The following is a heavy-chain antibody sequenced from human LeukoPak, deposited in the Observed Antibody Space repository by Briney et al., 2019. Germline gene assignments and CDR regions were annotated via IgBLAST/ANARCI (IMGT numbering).Heavy chain of an antibody. CDR1: GYTFTSHG. V-gene: IGHV1-18*01. J-gene: IGHJ4*02. D-gene: IGHD5-18*01. CDR3: ARSLDEYASSGSDY. CDR2: ISAYNGNT. Sequence: ASVKVSCKASGYTFTSHGINWVRQAPGQGLEWMGWISAYNGNTNYAQKLQGRATMTTDTSTSTAYMELRSLRSDDTAVSYCARSLDEYASSGSDYWGQGTLVTVSS.